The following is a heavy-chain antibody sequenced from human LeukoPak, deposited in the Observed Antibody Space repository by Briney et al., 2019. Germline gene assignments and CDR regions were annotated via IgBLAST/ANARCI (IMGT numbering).Heavy chain of an antibody. CDR2: IYHSGST. D-gene: IGHD1-20*01. J-gene: IGHJ4*02. CDR3: ARDGKVITGTTAFDY. V-gene: IGHV4-38-2*02. Sequence: SETLSLTCTVSGYSISSGYYWGWIRQPPGKGLEWIGSIYHSGSTYYNPSLKSRVTISVDTSKNQFSLKLSSVTAADTAVYYCARDGKVITGTTAFDYWGQGTLVTVSS. CDR1: GYSISSGYY.